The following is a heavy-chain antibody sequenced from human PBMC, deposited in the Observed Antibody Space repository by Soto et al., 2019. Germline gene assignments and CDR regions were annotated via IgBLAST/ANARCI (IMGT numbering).Heavy chain of an antibody. Sequence: ASVKVSCKASGYTFTSYDINWVRQATGQGLEWMGWMNPNSGNTGYAQKFQGRVAMARNTSISTAYMEQRSLRSENTAVYYLARGLVQQWLVRIYYFDYWGQGTLVTVSS. D-gene: IGHD6-19*01. CDR3: ARGLVQQWLVRIYYFDY. V-gene: IGHV1-8*01. CDR2: MNPNSGNT. J-gene: IGHJ4*02. CDR1: GYTFTSYD.